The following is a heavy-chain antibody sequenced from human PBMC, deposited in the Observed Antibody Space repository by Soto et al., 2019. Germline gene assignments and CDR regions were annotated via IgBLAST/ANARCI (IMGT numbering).Heavy chain of an antibody. CDR2: IYYSGST. J-gene: IGHJ6*02. Sequence: SETLSLTCTVSGGSISSYYWSWIRQPPGKGLEWIGYIYYSGSTNYNPSLKSRVTISVDTSKNQFSLKLSSVTTADTAVYYCARDALDNWNYGYYYYGMDVWGQGTTVTVSS. D-gene: IGHD1-7*01. V-gene: IGHV4-59*01. CDR1: GGSISSYY. CDR3: ARDALDNWNYGYYYYGMDV.